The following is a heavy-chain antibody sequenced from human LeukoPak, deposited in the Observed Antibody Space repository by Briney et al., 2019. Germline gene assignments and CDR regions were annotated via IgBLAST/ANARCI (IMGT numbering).Heavy chain of an antibody. D-gene: IGHD3-9*01. CDR2: ISGSGGST. J-gene: IGHJ3*02. CDR1: GFTFSSYA. CDR3: AREYYDILTGYDAFDI. Sequence: GGSLRLSCAASGFTFSSYAMSWVRQAPGKGLEWVSAISGSGGSTYYADSVKGRFTISRDNAKNSLYLQMNSLRAEDTAVYYCAREYYDILTGYDAFDIWGQGTMVTVSS. V-gene: IGHV3-23*01.